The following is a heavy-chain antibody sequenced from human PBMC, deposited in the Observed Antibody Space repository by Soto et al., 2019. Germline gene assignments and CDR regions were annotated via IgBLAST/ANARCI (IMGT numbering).Heavy chain of an antibody. CDR1: GYTFTSYA. Sequence: QVQVVQSGAEVKKPGASVKVSCKASGYTFTSYAMHWVRQAPGQRLEWMGWINPGNGNTKNSQKFQGRVTITRDTFASTAYMELSSLRSEDTAVYYGARGASSVTTFYFDLWGRGTLVTVSS. CDR3: ARGASSVTTFYFDL. J-gene: IGHJ2*01. CDR2: INPGNGNT. V-gene: IGHV1-3*01. D-gene: IGHD4-17*01.